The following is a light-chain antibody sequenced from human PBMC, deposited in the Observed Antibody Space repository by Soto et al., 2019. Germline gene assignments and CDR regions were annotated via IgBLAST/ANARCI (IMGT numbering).Light chain of an antibody. CDR3: QQYNSYPET. J-gene: IGKJ1*01. V-gene: IGKV1-5*01. Sequence: DIQMTKSPSTLSASVGDRVTITCRASQSISSWLAWYQQKPGKAPKLLIYDASSLESGVPSRFSVSGSGTEFTLTISSLQPDDFATYYCQQYNSYPETFGQGTKVEIK. CDR1: QSISSW. CDR2: DAS.